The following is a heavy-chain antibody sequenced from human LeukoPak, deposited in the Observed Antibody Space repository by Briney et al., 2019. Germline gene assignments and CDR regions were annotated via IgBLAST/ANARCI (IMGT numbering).Heavy chain of an antibody. CDR3: ARVRGMYSSSAHLLGY. J-gene: IGHJ4*02. V-gene: IGHV1-8*02. Sequence: ASVKVSCKASGYTFTGYYMHWVRQATGQGLEWMGWMNPNSGNTGYAQKFQGRVTMTRNTSISTAYMELSSLRSEDTAVYYCARVRGMYSSSAHLLGYWGQGTLVTVSS. D-gene: IGHD6-6*01. CDR1: GYTFTGYY. CDR2: MNPNSGNT.